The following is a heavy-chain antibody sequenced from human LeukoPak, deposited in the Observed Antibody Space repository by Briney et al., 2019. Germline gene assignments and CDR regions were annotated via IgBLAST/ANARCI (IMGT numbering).Heavy chain of an antibody. CDR3: ARDLYDYYLDY. CDR1: GFTVSSNY. V-gene: IGHV3-33*08. D-gene: IGHD3-3*01. CDR2: VRFDGSDK. Sequence: HPGGSLRLSCAASGFTVSSNYMSWVRQAPGKGLEWVAGVRFDGSDKYHEDYVKGRFTISRDNSKNTVNLQMNSLRAEDTAVYYCARDLYDYYLDYWGQGTVVTVSS. J-gene: IGHJ4*02.